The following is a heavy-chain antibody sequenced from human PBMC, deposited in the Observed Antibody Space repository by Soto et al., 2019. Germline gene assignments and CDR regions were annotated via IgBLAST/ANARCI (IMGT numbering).Heavy chain of an antibody. J-gene: IGHJ4*02. CDR1: GGSISSSSYY. Sequence: QLQLQESGPGLVKPSETLSLTCTVSGGSISSSSYYWGWIRQPPGKGLEWIGSIYYSGSTYYNPALTSLVTISVDTSENQFSLKLSSVTAADTAVYYCARHVVSGFWSGFTDYWGQGTLVTVSS. V-gene: IGHV4-39*01. CDR2: IYYSGST. D-gene: IGHD3-3*01. CDR3: ARHVVSGFWSGFTDY.